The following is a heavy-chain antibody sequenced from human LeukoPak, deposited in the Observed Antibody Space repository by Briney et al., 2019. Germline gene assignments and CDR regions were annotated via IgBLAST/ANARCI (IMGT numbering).Heavy chain of an antibody. Sequence: GGSLRLSCAASGFTFSYYSMHWVRQAPGKGLEWASSISSSSNYIYYADSVKGRFTISRDNAKNSLYLQMNSLRAEDTAVYYCARDRSYCSNTSCYLRDFDYWAREPWSPSPQ. CDR2: ISSSSNYI. D-gene: IGHD2-2*01. J-gene: IGHJ4*02. V-gene: IGHV3-21*01. CDR3: ARDRSYCSNTSCYLRDFDY. CDR1: GFTFSYYS.